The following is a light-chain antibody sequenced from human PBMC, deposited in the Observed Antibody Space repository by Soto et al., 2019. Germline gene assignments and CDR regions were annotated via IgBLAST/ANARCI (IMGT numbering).Light chain of an antibody. CDR2: DVS. CDR1: ESIRRK. V-gene: IGKV1-5*01. J-gene: IGKJ5*01. Sequence: DIQMTQSPSTLSASVGDRVTISCRARESIRRKVAWYQQKPGKAPKLLIYDVSSLESGVTSRFSGSGSGTEFTLTISSLQPDDFATYYCQQYSSSSITFGQGTRLEIE. CDR3: QQYSSSSIT.